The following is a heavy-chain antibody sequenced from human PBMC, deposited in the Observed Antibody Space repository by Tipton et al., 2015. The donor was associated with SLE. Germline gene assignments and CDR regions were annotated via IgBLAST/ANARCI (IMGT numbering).Heavy chain of an antibody. CDR2: IHYSGST. CDR3: TRGVGARGSNLDY. Sequence: TLSLTCTVSGGSISSHYWSWIRQYPGKGLEWIGYIHYSGSTYFNPSLKSRVTISADTSKNQFSLKLSSVTAADTAVYYCTRGVGARGSNLDYWGQGSLVTVSS. J-gene: IGHJ4*02. CDR1: GGSISSHY. V-gene: IGHV4-59*08. D-gene: IGHD1-26*01.